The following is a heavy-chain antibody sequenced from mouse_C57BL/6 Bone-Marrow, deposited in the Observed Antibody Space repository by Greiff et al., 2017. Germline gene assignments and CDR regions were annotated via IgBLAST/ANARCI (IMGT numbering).Heavy chain of an antibody. V-gene: IGHV1-81*01. D-gene: IGHD1-1*01. J-gene: IGHJ2*01. CDR1: GYTFTSYG. CDR3: ARSFITTA. CDR2: IYPRSGNT. Sequence: QVQLQQSGAELARPGASVKLSCKASGYTFTSYGISWVKQRPGQGLEWIGEIYPRSGNTYYNEKFKGKATLTADKSSSTAYMELRSLTSEDSAVYFCARSFITTAGGQGTTLTVSS.